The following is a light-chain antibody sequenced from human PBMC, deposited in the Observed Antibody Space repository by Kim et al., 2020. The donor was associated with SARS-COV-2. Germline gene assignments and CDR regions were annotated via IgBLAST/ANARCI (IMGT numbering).Light chain of an antibody. CDR2: DAS. J-gene: IGKJ4*01. Sequence: LSVSPGERATLSCRTSQYIGSNLAWYQQKPGQAPRLIIYDASTRATGIPARFSGSWSETDFTLTISSLQSEDFAVYYCQQYNNWLTFGGGTKVEIK. CDR3: QQYNNWLT. CDR1: QYIGSN. V-gene: IGKV3-15*01.